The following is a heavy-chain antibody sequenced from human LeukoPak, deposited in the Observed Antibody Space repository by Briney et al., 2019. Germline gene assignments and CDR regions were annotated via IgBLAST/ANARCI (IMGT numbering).Heavy chain of an antibody. CDR3: ATVSSKRELLPLDY. J-gene: IGHJ4*02. V-gene: IGHV1-69*13. CDR2: IIPIFGTA. CDR1: GGTFSSYA. D-gene: IGHD1-26*01. Sequence: SVKVSCKASGGTFSSYAISWVRQAPGQGLEWMGGIIPIFGTANYAQKFQGRVTITADESTSTAYMELSSLRSEDTAVYYCATVSSKRELLPLDYWGQGTLVTVSS.